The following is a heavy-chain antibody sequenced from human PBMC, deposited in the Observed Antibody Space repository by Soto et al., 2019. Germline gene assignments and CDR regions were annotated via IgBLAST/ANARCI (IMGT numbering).Heavy chain of an antibody. J-gene: IGHJ4*02. CDR1: GFTFSSYS. Sequence: PGGSLRLSCAASGFTFSSYSMNWVRQAPGKGLEWVSSISSSSSYIYYADSVKGRFTISRDNAKNSLYLQMNSLRAEDTAVYYCARDPPEGITEDDDYWGQGTLVTVSS. CDR2: ISSSSSYI. CDR3: ARDPPEGITEDDDY. V-gene: IGHV3-21*01.